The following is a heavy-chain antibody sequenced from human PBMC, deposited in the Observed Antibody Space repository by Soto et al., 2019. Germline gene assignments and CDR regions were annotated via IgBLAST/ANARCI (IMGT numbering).Heavy chain of an antibody. CDR3: ARVKSSSWYWFDP. CDR1: GGTFTSYA. V-gene: IGHV1-69*13. CDR2: IIPIFGTA. D-gene: IGHD6-13*01. J-gene: IGHJ5*02. Sequence: ASVKVSCKASGGTFTSYAIRWVRQAPGQGLEWMGGIIPIFGTANYAQKFQGRVTITADGSTSTAYMELSSLSSEDTAVYYCARVKSSSWYWFDPWGQGTLVTVSS.